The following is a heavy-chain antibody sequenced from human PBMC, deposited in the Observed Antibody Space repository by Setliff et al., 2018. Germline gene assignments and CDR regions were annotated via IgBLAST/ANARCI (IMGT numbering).Heavy chain of an antibody. CDR1: GLTLSHYW. J-gene: IGHJ3*02. D-gene: IGHD1-26*01. CDR2: INFDGTST. Sequence: PGGSLRLSCEGSGLTLSHYWMHWVRQGPGKDLVWVSYINFDGTSTNYADSVKGRFTISRDNAKNTLYLQMNSLRAEDTAVYYCAPLTWDDAFDIWGQGTMVTVSS. CDR3: APLTWDDAFDI. V-gene: IGHV3-74*01.